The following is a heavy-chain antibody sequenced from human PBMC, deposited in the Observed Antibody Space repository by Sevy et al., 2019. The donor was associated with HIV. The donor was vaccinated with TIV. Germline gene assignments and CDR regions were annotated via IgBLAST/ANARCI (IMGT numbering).Heavy chain of an antibody. J-gene: IGHJ4*02. D-gene: IGHD1-1*01. Sequence: GESLKISCKGSGYSFNTYWIGWVRQMPGKGLGWMGIIYPGDSNSRYSPSFQGQVTISADKSISTAYLQLSSLKASDTAMYYCARRPGGVRHFDYWGQGTLVTVSS. CDR2: IYPGDSNS. V-gene: IGHV5-51*01. CDR3: ARRPGGVRHFDY. CDR1: GYSFNTYW.